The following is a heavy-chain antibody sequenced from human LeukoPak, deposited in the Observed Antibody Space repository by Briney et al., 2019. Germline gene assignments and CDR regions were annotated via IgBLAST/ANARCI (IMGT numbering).Heavy chain of an antibody. CDR3: ARTLAARYYYYYYMDV. CDR1: GGSIISYY. D-gene: IGHD6-6*01. J-gene: IGHJ6*03. V-gene: IGHV4-4*07. CDR2: IYTSVST. Sequence: SETLSLTCTVSGGSIISYYWSWIRQPAGKGLGCSARIYTSVSTNYNPSLKSRVTISVDTSKNKFFLKLSSVTAADTAVYYCARTLAARYYYYYYMDVWGKGTTVTVSS.